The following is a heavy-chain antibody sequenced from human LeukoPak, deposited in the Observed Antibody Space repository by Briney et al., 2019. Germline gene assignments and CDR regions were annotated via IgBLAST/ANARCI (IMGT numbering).Heavy chain of an antibody. CDR3: ASNPVTTILGSLRRSGPLDY. CDR2: IKQDGGEK. D-gene: IGHD3-3*01. CDR1: GFTFSSYW. Sequence: PGGSLRLSCAASGFTFSSYWMSWVRQAPGKGLEWVANIKQDGGEKYYVDSVKGRFTISRDNAKNSLYLQMNSLRAEDTAVYYCASNPVTTILGSLRRSGPLDYWGQGTLVTVSS. V-gene: IGHV3-7*03. J-gene: IGHJ4*02.